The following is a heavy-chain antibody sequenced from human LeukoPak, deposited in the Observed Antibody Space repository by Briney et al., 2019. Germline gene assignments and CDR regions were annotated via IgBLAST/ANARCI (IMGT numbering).Heavy chain of an antibody. CDR2: IYYSGST. V-gene: IGHV4-39*01. D-gene: IGHD1-26*01. CDR1: GGSISSSSHY. J-gene: IGHJ1*01. CDR3: ALHRGLLPYFQH. Sequence: SETLSLTCTVSGGSISSSSHYWGWIRQPPGKGLEWIGSIYYSGSTYYNPSLKSRVTITVDTSKNQFSLKLSSVTAADTAVYYCALHRGLLPYFQHWGQGTLVTVSS.